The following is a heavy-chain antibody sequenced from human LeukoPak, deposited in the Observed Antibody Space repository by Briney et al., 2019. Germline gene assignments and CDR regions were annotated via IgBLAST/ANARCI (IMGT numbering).Heavy chain of an antibody. D-gene: IGHD5-12*01. Sequence: GGSLRLSCAVSGVTVSSNHMSWVRQAPGKGLEWVSAIYSGGGTYYADSVKGRFTLSRDNSKNTLYLQMNSLRAEDTAVYYCARGYSGYFYYCGEGTLVTVSS. CDR1: GVTVSSNH. V-gene: IGHV3-66*01. CDR2: IYSGGGT. CDR3: ARGYSGYFYY. J-gene: IGHJ4*02.